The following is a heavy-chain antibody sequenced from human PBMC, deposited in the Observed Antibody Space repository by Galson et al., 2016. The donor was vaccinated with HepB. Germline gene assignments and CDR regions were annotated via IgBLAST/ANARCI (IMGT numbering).Heavy chain of an antibody. Sequence: SLRLSCAASGFTFSSYPAHWVRQAPGKGLEWVAVTSYDGRTNYYADSVKGRFTISRDNSKNTLYLQMDSLRDGDTAVYYCATSMGMIAATISFGMDVWGKGTTVIVSS. CDR2: TSYDGRTN. V-gene: IGHV3-30*04. J-gene: IGHJ6*04. CDR1: GFTFSSYP. CDR3: ATSMGMIAATISFGMDV. D-gene: IGHD6-6*01.